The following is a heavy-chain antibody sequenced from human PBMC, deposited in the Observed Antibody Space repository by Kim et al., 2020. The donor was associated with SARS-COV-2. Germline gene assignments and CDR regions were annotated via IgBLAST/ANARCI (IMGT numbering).Heavy chain of an antibody. CDR1: GGSFSGYY. J-gene: IGHJ4*02. V-gene: IGHV4-34*01. D-gene: IGHD3-3*01. CDR2: INHSGST. CDR3: ARGPTFWSGYWY. Sequence: SETLSLTCAVYGGSFSGYYWSWIRQPPGKGLEWIGEINHSGSTNYNPSLKSRVTISVDTSKNQFSLKLSSVTAADTAVYYCARGPTFWSGYWYWGQGTLVTVSS.